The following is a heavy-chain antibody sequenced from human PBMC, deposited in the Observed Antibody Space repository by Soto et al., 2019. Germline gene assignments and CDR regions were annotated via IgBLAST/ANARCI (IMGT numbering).Heavy chain of an antibody. CDR2: ISAYNGNT. CDR1: GYTFTSYG. D-gene: IGHD3-3*01. Sequence: AASVKVSCKASGYTFTSYGISWVRQAPGQGLEWMGWISAYNGNTNYAQKLQGRVTMTTNTSTSTAYMELRSLRSDDTAVYYCARDGELRFLEWLSPFDYWGQGTLVTVSS. J-gene: IGHJ4*02. V-gene: IGHV1-18*04. CDR3: ARDGELRFLEWLSPFDY.